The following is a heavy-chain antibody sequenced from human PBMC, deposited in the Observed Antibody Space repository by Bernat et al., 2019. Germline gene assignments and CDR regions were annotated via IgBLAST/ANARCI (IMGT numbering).Heavy chain of an antibody. V-gene: IGHV3-49*04. CDR2: IRNLAYGGTP. CDR1: GFTFDDYG. J-gene: IGHJ6*03. CDR3: TRVFGYYYHYLDV. D-gene: IGHD3-10*01. Sequence: EVHLVESGGGLVQPGRSLRLSCSGSGFTFDDYGMNWVRQAPGKGLGWVGFIRNLAYGGTPEYAASVKGRFNISRDDSKSIVYLQMNSLKTEDTAVYYCTRVFGYYYHYLDVWGKGTTVTVSS.